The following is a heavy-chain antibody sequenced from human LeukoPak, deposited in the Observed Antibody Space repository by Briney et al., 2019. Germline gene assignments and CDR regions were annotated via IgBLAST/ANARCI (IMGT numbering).Heavy chain of an antibody. Sequence: GGALRLSCAASGFTFSDYYMSWIRQAPGKGLEWGSYISSSGSTIYYADSVKGRFTISRDNSKNTLYLQMSSLRAEDTAVYYCARDDSYCGGDCTNAFDIWGQGTMVTVSS. D-gene: IGHD2-21*02. J-gene: IGHJ3*02. V-gene: IGHV3-11*04. CDR3: ARDDSYCGGDCTNAFDI. CDR1: GFTFSDYY. CDR2: ISSSGSTI.